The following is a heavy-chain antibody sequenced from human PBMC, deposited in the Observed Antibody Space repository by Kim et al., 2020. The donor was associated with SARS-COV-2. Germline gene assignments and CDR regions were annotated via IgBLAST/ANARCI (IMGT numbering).Heavy chain of an antibody. CDR1: GYTFTSYA. J-gene: IGHJ4*02. V-gene: IGHV1-3*01. D-gene: IGHD1-1*01. Sequence: ASVKVSCKASGYTFTSYAMHWVRQAPGQGLEWMGWINVGYGNTRYLQKFQGRVTITRDTSASTAYMELSSLRSEDTAVYFCARGGTTRYDGKDFGYWGQG. CDR2: INVGYGNT. CDR3: ARGGTTRYDGKDFGY.